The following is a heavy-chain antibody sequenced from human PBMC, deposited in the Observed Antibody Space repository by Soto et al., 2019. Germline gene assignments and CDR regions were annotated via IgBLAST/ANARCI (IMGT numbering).Heavy chain of an antibody. CDR3: AKDGSWGDHYYFDN. D-gene: IGHD2-21*02. V-gene: IGHV3-23*01. CDR2: ISGSGGST. J-gene: IGHJ4*02. CDR1: GFMFSSYA. Sequence: GGSLRLSCAVSGFMFSSYAMTWVRQAPGKGLEWVSSISGSGGSTYYSDPVRGRFTISRDNSKKMLYLEMNSLKGDDTAVYYCAKDGSWGDHYYFDNWGQGTLVTVSS.